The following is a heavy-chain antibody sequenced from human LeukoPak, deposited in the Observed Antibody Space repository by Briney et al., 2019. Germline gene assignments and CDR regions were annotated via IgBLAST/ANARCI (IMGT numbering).Heavy chain of an antibody. D-gene: IGHD1-26*01. Sequence: GGSLRLSCAASGFAFSSYWMSWVRQAPGKGLEWVANIKQDGSEKYYVDSVKGRFTIPRDNAKNSLYLQMNSLRAEDTAVYYCAREAYSGSPLDYWGQGTLVTVSS. V-gene: IGHV3-7*01. CDR2: IKQDGSEK. CDR3: AREAYSGSPLDY. J-gene: IGHJ4*02. CDR1: GFAFSSYW.